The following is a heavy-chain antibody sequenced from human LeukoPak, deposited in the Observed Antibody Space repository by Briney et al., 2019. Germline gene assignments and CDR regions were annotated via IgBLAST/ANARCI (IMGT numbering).Heavy chain of an antibody. CDR2: IIPILGIA. V-gene: IGHV1-69*04. J-gene: IGHJ4*02. D-gene: IGHD6-13*01. CDR1: GGTFSSSA. CDR3: ARVRSIAAAGTGPYYFDY. Sequence: GSSVKVSCKASGGTFSSSAISWVRQAPGQGLEWMGRIIPILGIANYAQKFQGRVTITADESTSTAYMELSSLRSEDTAVYYCARVRSIAAAGTGPYYFDYWGQGTLVTVSS.